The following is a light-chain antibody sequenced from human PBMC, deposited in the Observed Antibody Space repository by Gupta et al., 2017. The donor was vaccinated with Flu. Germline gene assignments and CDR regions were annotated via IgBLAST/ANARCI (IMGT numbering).Light chain of an antibody. CDR1: SGHSSYA. CDR2: TNSDGSH. J-gene: IGLJ3*02. Sequence: QPVVTQSPSASASLGASVNFTSTLSSGHSSYAIAWHQQQPEKGPPYLMTTNSDGSHTKGDGIPDRFSGSSAEAERYLTSSSLQSEDEADYYCQTWGSSTWVFGGGTKLTVL. CDR3: QTWGSSTWV. V-gene: IGLV4-69*01.